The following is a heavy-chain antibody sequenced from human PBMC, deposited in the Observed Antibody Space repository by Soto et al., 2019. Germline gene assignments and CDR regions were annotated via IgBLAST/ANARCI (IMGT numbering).Heavy chain of an antibody. V-gene: IGHV1-18*04. D-gene: IGHD2-15*01. Sequence: QVHLVQSGAEVKKPGASVKVSCKASGYTFTTYGITWVRQAPGQGLEWMGWISTYNGNTNYEQKLQGRVTMTTDTLTSTSYMELRSLGSDDTAVYYCARRGAYCSGGTCYHFAYWGQGTLVTVSS. CDR1: GYTFTTYG. CDR3: ARRGAYCSGGTCYHFAY. J-gene: IGHJ4*02. CDR2: ISTYNGNT.